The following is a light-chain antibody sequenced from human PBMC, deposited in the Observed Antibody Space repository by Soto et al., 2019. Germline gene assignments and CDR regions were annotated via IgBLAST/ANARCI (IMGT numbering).Light chain of an antibody. J-gene: IGKJ1*01. Sequence: EIVMTQSPATLSLSPGERTTLSCWASHSVSSSLAWYQHKPGQAPRLLIYSGSVRAAGIPARFSGSGSGTNFTLTISSLQPEDFAIYYCHQYNNWPRTFGQGTKVDIK. CDR1: HSVSSS. CDR2: SGS. CDR3: HQYNNWPRT. V-gene: IGKV3-15*01.